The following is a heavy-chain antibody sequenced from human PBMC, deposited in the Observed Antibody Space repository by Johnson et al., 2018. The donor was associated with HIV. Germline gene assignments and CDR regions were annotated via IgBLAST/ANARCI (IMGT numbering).Heavy chain of an antibody. J-gene: IGHJ3*02. Sequence: VQLVESGGGVVRPGGSLRLSCAASGFIFDQYGMSWVRQVPWKGLELVSGIRWNGGITGYADSVKGRFTISRDNAENSLYLQMNSLRAEDTALYYCARDRRIMITFGADVVDIWGQGTMVTVSS. CDR3: ARDRRIMITFGADVVDI. D-gene: IGHD3-16*01. CDR2: IRWNGGIT. CDR1: GFIFDQYG. V-gene: IGHV3-20*04.